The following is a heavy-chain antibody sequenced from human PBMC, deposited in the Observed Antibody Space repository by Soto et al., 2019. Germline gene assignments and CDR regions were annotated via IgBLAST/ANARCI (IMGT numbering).Heavy chain of an antibody. J-gene: IGHJ4*02. CDR2: INRDGGST. V-gene: IGHV3-74*01. CDR3: ARYYYDSSGALDY. CDR1: GFTFSSYW. D-gene: IGHD3-22*01. Sequence: EVQLVESGGGLVQPGGSLRLSCAASGFTFSSYWMHWVRQAPGKGLMWVSRINRDGGSTTYADSVKGRFTISRDNAKNTLYLKMNSLGAEDTAVYYCARYYYDSSGALDYWGQGTLVTVSS.